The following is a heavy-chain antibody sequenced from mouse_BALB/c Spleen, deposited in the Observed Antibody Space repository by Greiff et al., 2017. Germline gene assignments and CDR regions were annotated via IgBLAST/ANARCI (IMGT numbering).Heavy chain of an antibody. Sequence: VQLQESGPQLVRPGASVKISCKASGYSFTSYWMHWVKQRPGQGLEWIGMIDPSDSETRLNQKFKDKATLTVDKSSSTAYMQLSSPTSEDSAVYYCARGYGSSYGFDYWGQGTTLTVSS. D-gene: IGHD1-1*01. CDR3: ARGYGSSYGFDY. CDR1: GYSFTSYW. V-gene: IGHV1S126*01. CDR2: IDPSDSET. J-gene: IGHJ2*01.